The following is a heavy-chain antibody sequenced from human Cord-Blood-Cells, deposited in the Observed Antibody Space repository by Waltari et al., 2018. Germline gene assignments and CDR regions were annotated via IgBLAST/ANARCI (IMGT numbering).Heavy chain of an antibody. CDR2: IYYSGST. CDR3: ARGEDTPPAYSSSSYHDY. Sequence: QVQLQESGPGLVKPSETLSLTCPVSGGSVSSGSYYWSWIRQPPGKGLEWIGYIYYSGSTNYNPSLKSRVTISVDTSKNQFSLKLSSVTAADTAVYYCARGEDTPPAYSSSSYHDYWGQGTLVTVSS. V-gene: IGHV4-61*01. J-gene: IGHJ4*02. D-gene: IGHD6-6*01. CDR1: GGSVSSGSYY.